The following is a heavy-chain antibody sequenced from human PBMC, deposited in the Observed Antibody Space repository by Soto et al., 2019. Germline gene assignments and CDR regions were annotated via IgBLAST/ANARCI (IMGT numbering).Heavy chain of an antibody. CDR2: ISYDGSNK. CDR3: ARDEQLALDY. V-gene: IGHV3-30-3*01. J-gene: IGHJ4*02. D-gene: IGHD6-6*01. Sequence: QVQLVESGGGVVQPGRSLRLSCAASGFTFSSYAMHWVRQAPGKGLEWVAVISYDGSNKYYADSVKGRFTISRDNSKDTLYLQMNSVRAEDTAVYYCARDEQLALDYWGQRTLVTVSS. CDR1: GFTFSSYA.